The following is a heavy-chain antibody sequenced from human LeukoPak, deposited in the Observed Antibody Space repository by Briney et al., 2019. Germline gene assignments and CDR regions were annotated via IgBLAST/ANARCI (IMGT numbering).Heavy chain of an antibody. CDR2: INPSGGST. J-gene: IGHJ4*02. CDR1: GYTFSGYY. D-gene: IGHD3-16*01. CDR3: ARDRGGRLGPDY. Sequence: ASVKVSCKASGYTFSGYYMNWVRQAPGQGLEWMGIINPSGGSTSYAQKFQGRVTMTRDTSTSTVYMELSSLRSEDTAVYYCARDRGGRLGPDYWGQGTLVTVSS. V-gene: IGHV1-46*01.